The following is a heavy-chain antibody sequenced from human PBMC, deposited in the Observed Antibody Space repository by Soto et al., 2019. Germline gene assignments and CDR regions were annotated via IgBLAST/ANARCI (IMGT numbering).Heavy chain of an antibody. V-gene: IGHV4-4*07. Sequence: SETLSLTCTVSGDSMSKYYWSWIRQPAGKGLEWIGRIYTSGSTNYNPSLKSRVNMSIDTSNNHFSLNLKSVTAADAAVYYCARTVGAAYYFDFWGQGALVTVSS. D-gene: IGHD1-26*01. J-gene: IGHJ4*02. CDR1: GDSMSKYY. CDR2: IYTSGST. CDR3: ARTVGAAYYFDF.